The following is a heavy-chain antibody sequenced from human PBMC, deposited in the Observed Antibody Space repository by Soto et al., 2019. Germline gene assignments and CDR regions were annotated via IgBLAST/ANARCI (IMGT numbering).Heavy chain of an antibody. Sequence: QVQLQESGPGLVKPSETLSLTCTVSGGSISGGVHSWSWIRQPPGKGLEWIGHIFDSGSTYYNPSLKSRLTISVDTSKNQFALRLSSVPAADTAVYYCASEIMPLTNDWYFDLWGRGTLVTVSS. CDR1: GGSISGGVHS. V-gene: IGHV4-30-4*01. CDR3: ASEIMPLTNDWYFDL. J-gene: IGHJ2*01. D-gene: IGHD2-8*01. CDR2: IFDSGST.